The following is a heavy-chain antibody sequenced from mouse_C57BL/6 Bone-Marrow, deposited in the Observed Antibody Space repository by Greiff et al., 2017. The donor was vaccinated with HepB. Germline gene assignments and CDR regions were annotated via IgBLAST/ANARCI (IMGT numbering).Heavy chain of an antibody. Sequence: QVQLQQPGAELVKPGASVKLSCKASGYTFTSYWMHWVKQRPGQGLEWIGMIHPNSGSTNYNEKFKSKATLTVDKSSSTAYMQLSSLTSEDSAVYYCAREYDYDGVWCAYWGQGTLVTVSA. D-gene: IGHD2-4*01. CDR2: IHPNSGST. CDR1: GYTFTSYW. CDR3: AREYDYDGVWCAY. J-gene: IGHJ3*01. V-gene: IGHV1-64*01.